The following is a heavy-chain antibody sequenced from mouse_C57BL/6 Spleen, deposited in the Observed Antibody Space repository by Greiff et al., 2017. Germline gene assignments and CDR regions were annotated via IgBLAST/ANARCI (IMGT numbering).Heavy chain of an antibody. Sequence: EVTVVESGGGLVQPGGSLKLSCAASGFTFRDYYMYWVRQTPEKRLEWVAYISNGGGSTYYPDTVKGRFTISRDNAKNTLYLQMSRLKSEDTAMYYCARQGNYWYFDVWGTGTTVTVSS. J-gene: IGHJ1*03. CDR3: ARQGNYWYFDV. CDR2: ISNGGGST. CDR1: GFTFRDYY. V-gene: IGHV5-12*01.